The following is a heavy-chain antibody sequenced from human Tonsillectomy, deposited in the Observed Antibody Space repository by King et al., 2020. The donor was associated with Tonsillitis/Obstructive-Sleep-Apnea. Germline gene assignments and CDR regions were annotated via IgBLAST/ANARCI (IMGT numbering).Heavy chain of an antibody. J-gene: IGHJ4*02. V-gene: IGHV3-15*01. Sequence: VQLVESGGGLVKPGGSLRLSCVASGFTFSNAWMSWVLQAPGKWLEWVGLIKSKTDGGSSYYAALVKGRFTISRDDSKNTQYLQMNSLKTEDTAVYYCTTDTSVWSRHRFDYWGQGTLVTVSS. D-gene: IGHD1-1*01. CDR3: TTDTSVWSRHRFDY. CDR1: GFTFSNAW. CDR2: IKSKTDGGSS.